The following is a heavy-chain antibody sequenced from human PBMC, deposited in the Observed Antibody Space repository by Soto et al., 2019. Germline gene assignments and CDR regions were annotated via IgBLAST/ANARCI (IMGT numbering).Heavy chain of an antibody. CDR3: AKGLGDYYGSGSYNAFGY. CDR1: GFTFSSYA. Sequence: GESLRLSCAASGFTFSSYAMSWVRQAPGKGLEWVSAISGSGGSTYYADSVKGRFTISRDNSKNTLYLQMNSLRAEDTAVYYCAKGLGDYYGSGSYNAFGYWGQGTLVTVSS. CDR2: ISGSGGST. V-gene: IGHV3-23*01. D-gene: IGHD3-10*01. J-gene: IGHJ4*02.